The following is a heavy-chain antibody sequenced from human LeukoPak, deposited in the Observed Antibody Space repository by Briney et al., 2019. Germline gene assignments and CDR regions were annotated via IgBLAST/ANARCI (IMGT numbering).Heavy chain of an antibody. CDR3: ARVALGSGYYSFDS. V-gene: IGHV4-4*02. CDR1: GASISSHNW. CDR2: IFQSGTT. J-gene: IGHJ4*02. D-gene: IGHD3-22*01. Sequence: SGTLSLTCTVSGASISSHNWWGWVRQPPGKGLEWIGEIFQSGTTNYSPSLKTRVIISVDKSKNHFSLNLSSVTAADTAVYYCARVALGSGYYSFDSWSQGTLVTVSS.